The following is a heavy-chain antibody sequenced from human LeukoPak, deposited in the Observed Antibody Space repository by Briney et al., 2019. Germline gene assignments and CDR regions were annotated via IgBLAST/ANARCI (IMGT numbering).Heavy chain of an antibody. D-gene: IGHD2-15*01. CDR2: IYTSGST. V-gene: IGHV4-4*07. Sequence: SETLSLTCTVSGGSISGYYWSWIRQPAGKGLEWIGRIYTSGSTNYNPSLKSRPTMSVDTSKNQFSLRLSSVTAADTAVYYCARDCSGATCYSFDFDIWGQGTMVTVSS. J-gene: IGHJ3*02. CDR3: ARDCSGATCYSFDFDI. CDR1: GGSISGYY.